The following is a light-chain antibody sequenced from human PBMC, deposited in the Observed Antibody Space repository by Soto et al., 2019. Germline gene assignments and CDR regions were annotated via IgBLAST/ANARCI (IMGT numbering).Light chain of an antibody. CDR1: QSVSGW. V-gene: IGKV1-5*01. CDR2: TAS. Sequence: DIQMTQSPSTLFASVGDRVTITCRASQSVSGWLAWYQQKPGKAPSLLIYTASSLQSGVPSRFSGSGSGTDFTLTISRLEPEDSAVYYCQQYGTLITFGQGTRLEIK. CDR3: QQYGTLIT. J-gene: IGKJ5*01.